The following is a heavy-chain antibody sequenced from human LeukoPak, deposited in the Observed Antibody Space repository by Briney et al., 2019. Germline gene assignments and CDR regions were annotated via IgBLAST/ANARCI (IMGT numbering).Heavy chain of an antibody. Sequence: SETLSLTSAVYGGSLSAYYWSWIRQSPGKGLEWIGEINKSESSNYNPSLKSRVTISVDTSKNQVALQLSSVTAADTAVYDCATDVLWVPAPLDTYWGQGTLVTVSS. CDR2: INKSESS. CDR1: GGSLSAYY. V-gene: IGHV4-34*01. CDR3: ATDVLWVPAPLDTY. J-gene: IGHJ4*02. D-gene: IGHD2-2*01.